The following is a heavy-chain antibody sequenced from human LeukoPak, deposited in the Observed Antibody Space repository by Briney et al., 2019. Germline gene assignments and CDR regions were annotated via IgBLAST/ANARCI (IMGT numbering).Heavy chain of an antibody. V-gene: IGHV4-61*02. CDR2: IYTSGST. CDR1: GGSISSGSYY. CDR3: ARYRIAARPFDY. D-gene: IGHD6-6*01. J-gene: IGHJ4*02. Sequence: SETLSLTCTVSGGSISSGSYYWSWTRQPAGKGLEWIGRIYTSGSTNYNPSLKSRVTISVDTSKNQFSLKLSSVTAADTAVYYCARYRIAARPFDYWGQGTLVTVSS.